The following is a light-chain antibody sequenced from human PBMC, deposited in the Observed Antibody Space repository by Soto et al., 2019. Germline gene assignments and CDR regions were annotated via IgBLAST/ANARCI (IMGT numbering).Light chain of an antibody. V-gene: IGLV7-43*01. CDR3: LLYDGGARV. Sequence: QTVVTQEPSLTGSPGGTVTLTCASSTGAVTSGYYPNWFQQKPGQAPRALIYSTTNKHPWTPARFSGSLLGGKAALTLSGVQPEDEAEYCCLLYDGGARVFGGGTKLTVL. J-gene: IGLJ3*02. CDR1: TGAVTSGYY. CDR2: STT.